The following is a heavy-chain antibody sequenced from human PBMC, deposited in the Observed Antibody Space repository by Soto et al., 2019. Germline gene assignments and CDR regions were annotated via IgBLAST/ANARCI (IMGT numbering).Heavy chain of an antibody. D-gene: IGHD2-8*02. V-gene: IGHV6-1*01. J-gene: IGHJ4*02. CDR2: TYYRAKWYS. CDR3: TGQSVSGGIHY. CDR1: GDTVSSNRAA. Sequence: SQTLSLPHAISGDTVSSNRAAWNWIRQSPSRCLEWLGRTYYRAKWYSGYAVAVKSRITVNPVTSKNQFSLQLNSVTREDTAVYYCTGQSVSGGIHYWGQGTPVTVSS.